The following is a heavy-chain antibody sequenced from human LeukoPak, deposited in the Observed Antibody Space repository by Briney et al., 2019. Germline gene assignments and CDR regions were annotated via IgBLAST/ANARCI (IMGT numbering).Heavy chain of an antibody. V-gene: IGHV3-74*01. CDR2: INGDGSST. J-gene: IGHJ4*02. CDR3: ARDWRMDY. D-gene: IGHD2-8*01. Sequence: PGGSLRLSCAASGFTFSSYWMHWVRQAPGKGLVWVSRINGDGSSTSYADSVKGRFTISRDNAKNTLYLQMNSLRAEDTAVYYCARDWRMDYWGQGTLVTVSS. CDR1: GFTFSSYW.